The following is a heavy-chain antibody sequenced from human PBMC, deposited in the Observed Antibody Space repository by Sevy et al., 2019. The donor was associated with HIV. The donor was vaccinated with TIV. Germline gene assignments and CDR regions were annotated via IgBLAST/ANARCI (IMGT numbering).Heavy chain of an antibody. Sequence: GGSLRLSCAASRFTLRSYAMSWVRQAPGKGLEWVSAISGSGVSTYYADSVKGRFTISRDNSNNTRYLQMNSLRAEDTAVYYCAKDVRYDSSGYFDYWGQGILVTVSS. CDR3: AKDVRYDSSGYFDY. CDR1: RFTLRSYA. CDR2: ISGSGVST. J-gene: IGHJ4*02. V-gene: IGHV3-23*01. D-gene: IGHD3-22*01.